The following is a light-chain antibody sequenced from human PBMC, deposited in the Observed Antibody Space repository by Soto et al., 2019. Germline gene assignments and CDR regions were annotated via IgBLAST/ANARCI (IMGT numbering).Light chain of an antibody. J-gene: IGLJ3*02. CDR1: SSDVGNGYDS. CDR3: AAWDDSLNGRM. V-gene: IGLV2-11*01. Sequence: QSVLTQPRSVSGSPGQSVTISCTGTSSDVGNGYDSVSWYQQHPGKAPKLMIYEVTNRPSGVPDRFSGSKSGTPASLAISGLQSEDEADYYCAAWDDSLNGRMFGGGTKVTVL. CDR2: EVT.